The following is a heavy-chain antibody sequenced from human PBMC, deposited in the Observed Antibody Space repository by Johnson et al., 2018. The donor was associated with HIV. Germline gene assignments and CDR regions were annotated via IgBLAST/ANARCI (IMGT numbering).Heavy chain of an antibody. D-gene: IGHD5-18*01. CDR1: GFTFSSYG. V-gene: IGHV3-30*02. CDR3: AKDGYGGYSYGYGAFDI. Sequence: QVQLVESGGGLVKHGGSLRLSCAASGFTFSSYGMHWVRQAPGKGLEWVAFIRYDGSNKYYADSVKGRFTISRDNSKNTLYLQMNSLRAEETAVYYCAKDGYGGYSYGYGAFDIWGQGKWSPSLQ. J-gene: IGHJ3*02. CDR2: IRYDGSNK.